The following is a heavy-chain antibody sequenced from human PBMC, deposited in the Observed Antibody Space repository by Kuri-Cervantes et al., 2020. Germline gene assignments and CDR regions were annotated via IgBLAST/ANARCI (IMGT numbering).Heavy chain of an antibody. Sequence: GGSLRLSCAASGFTFDDYAMHWVRQAPGKGLEWVSGISWNRGSIGYADSVKGRFTISRDNAKNSLYLQMNSLRAEDTALCYCAKDLTYRSSSGFDNWGQGTLVTVSS. J-gene: IGHJ4*02. CDR2: ISWNRGSI. V-gene: IGHV3-9*01. CDR3: AKDLTYRSSSGFDN. CDR1: GFTFDDYA. D-gene: IGHD6-6*01.